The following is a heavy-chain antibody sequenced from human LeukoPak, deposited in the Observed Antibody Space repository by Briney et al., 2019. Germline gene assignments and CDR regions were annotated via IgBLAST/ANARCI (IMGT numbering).Heavy chain of an antibody. Sequence: GGSLRLSCAASGFTFSSYWMSWVRQAPGKGLEWVANIKQDGSEKYYVDSVKGRFTISRDNAKNSLYLQMDSLRAEDTAVYYCARKTTTGGGSYPKNNWFDPWGQGTLVTVSS. CDR3: ARKTTTGGGSYPKNNWFDP. CDR1: GFTFSSYW. J-gene: IGHJ5*02. V-gene: IGHV3-7*01. D-gene: IGHD1-26*01. CDR2: IKQDGSEK.